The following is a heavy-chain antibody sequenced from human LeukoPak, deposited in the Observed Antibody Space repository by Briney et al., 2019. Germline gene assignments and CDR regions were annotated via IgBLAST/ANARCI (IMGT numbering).Heavy chain of an antibody. J-gene: IGHJ4*02. Sequence: ASVKVSCKASGGTFSSYAISWVRQAPGQGLEWMGGIIPIFGTANYAQKFQGRVTITADESTSTAYMELSSLRSEDTAVYYCAREKFVSSWVYYFDYWGQGTLVTVSS. CDR1: GGTFSSYA. CDR2: IIPIFGTA. D-gene: IGHD6-13*01. CDR3: AREKFVSSWVYYFDY. V-gene: IGHV1-69*13.